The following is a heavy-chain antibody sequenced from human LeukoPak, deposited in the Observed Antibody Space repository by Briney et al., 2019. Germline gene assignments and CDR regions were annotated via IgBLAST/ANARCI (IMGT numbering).Heavy chain of an antibody. Sequence: SVKVSCKASGGTFSSYAISWVRQAPGQGLEWMGRIIPIFGTANYAQKFQGRVTITTDESTSTAYMELSSLRSEDTAVYYCARELPMVRGVLDYGGQGTLVTVSS. J-gene: IGHJ4*02. D-gene: IGHD3-10*01. CDR1: GGTFSSYA. CDR2: IIPIFGTA. CDR3: ARELPMVRGVLDY. V-gene: IGHV1-69*05.